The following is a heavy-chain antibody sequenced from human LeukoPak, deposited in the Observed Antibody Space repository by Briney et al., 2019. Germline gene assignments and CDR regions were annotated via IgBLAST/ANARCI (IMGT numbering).Heavy chain of an antibody. CDR3: ASGLWFGELLL. V-gene: IGHV4-34*01. J-gene: IGHJ4*02. CDR2: INHSGST. Sequence: PSETLSLTCAVYGGSFSGYYWSWIRHPPGKGLEWIGEINHSGSTNYNPSLKSRVTISVDTSKNRFSLKLTSMTAADTAVYYCASGLWFGELLLWGQGTLVSVSS. CDR1: GGSFSGYY. D-gene: IGHD3-10*01.